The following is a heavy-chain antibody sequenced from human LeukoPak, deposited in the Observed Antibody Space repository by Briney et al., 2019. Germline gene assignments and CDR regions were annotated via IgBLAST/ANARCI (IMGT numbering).Heavy chain of an antibody. D-gene: IGHD4-17*01. CDR2: INHNGNVN. V-gene: IGHV3-7*03. CDR3: AKGGTVTTTGGAFDI. Sequence: GGSLRLSCAASGFTFSSYWMNGARQAPGKGLEWVASINHNGNVNYYVDSVKGRFTISRDNAKNSLYLQMSNLGAEDTAVYFCAKGGTVTTTGGAFDIWGQGTMVTVSS. J-gene: IGHJ3*02. CDR1: GFTFSSYW.